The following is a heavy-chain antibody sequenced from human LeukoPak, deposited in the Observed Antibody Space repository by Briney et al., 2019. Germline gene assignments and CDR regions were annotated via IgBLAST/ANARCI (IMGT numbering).Heavy chain of an antibody. CDR3: ARESRYCSTTSCYRPEDY. V-gene: IGHV3-74*03. CDR2: INTDGSTT. Sequence: PGGSLRLSCAASGFTFSIHWMHWVRQAPGKGLVWVSRINTDGSTTTYADSVKGRFTISRDDAKNTLYLQMNSLRAEDTAVYDCARESRYCSTTSCYRPEDYWGQGTLVTVSS. D-gene: IGHD2-2*01. J-gene: IGHJ4*02. CDR1: GFTFSIHW.